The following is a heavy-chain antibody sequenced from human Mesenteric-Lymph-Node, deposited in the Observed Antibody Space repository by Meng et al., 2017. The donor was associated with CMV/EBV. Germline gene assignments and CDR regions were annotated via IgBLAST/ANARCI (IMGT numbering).Heavy chain of an antibody. J-gene: IGHJ4*02. CDR2: IKQDGSEK. V-gene: IGHV3-7*04. CDR1: GFTFSSYW. CDR3: ARGGVTTEEGWDY. D-gene: IGHD4-17*01. Sequence: GGSLRLSCAASGFTFSSYWMTWVRQAPGKGLEWLANIKQDGSEKNYVDSVKGRFTISRDNAKNSLYLQMNSLRAEDTAVYYCARGGVTTEEGWDYWGQGTLVTVSS.